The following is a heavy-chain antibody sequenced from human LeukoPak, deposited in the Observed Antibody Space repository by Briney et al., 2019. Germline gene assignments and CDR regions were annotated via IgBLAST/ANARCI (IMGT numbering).Heavy chain of an antibody. CDR2: IIPIFGTA. V-gene: IGHV1-69*01. J-gene: IGHJ4*02. Sequence: SVKVSCKASGGTFSSYAISWVRQAPGQGLEWMGGIIPIFGTANYAQKFQGRVTITADESTSTAYMELSSLRSEDTAVYYCARAGSEGAVAGNLEFDYWGQGTLVTVSS. CDR1: GGTFSSYA. CDR3: ARAGSEGAVAGNLEFDY. D-gene: IGHD6-19*01.